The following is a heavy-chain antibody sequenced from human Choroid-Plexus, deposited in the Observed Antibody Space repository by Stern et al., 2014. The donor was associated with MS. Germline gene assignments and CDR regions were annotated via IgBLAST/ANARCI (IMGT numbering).Heavy chain of an antibody. D-gene: IGHD2/OR15-2a*01. CDR1: GFTFGRCA. J-gene: IGHJ5*02. Sequence: MQLVESGGGVVQPGRPLRLSCVVSGFTFGRCAMHWVRQAPGKGLEWVAGVSYDGSNKYYGDSVKGRFTISRDNSQNTLYMQMSSLRPEDTAVYYCAKDRQYLTYFFDHWGQGSLVTVSS. CDR3: AKDRQYLTYFFDH. V-gene: IGHV3-30*18. CDR2: VSYDGSNK.